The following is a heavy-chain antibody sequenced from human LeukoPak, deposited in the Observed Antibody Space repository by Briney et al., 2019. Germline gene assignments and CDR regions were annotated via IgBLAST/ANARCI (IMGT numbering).Heavy chain of an antibody. CDR2: ISASGGTT. D-gene: IGHD2-2*01. V-gene: IGHV3-23*01. CDR1: GLTVSSNY. J-gene: IGHJ5*01. CDR3: AKKPREYCSSTSCPNWFDS. Sequence: GGSLRLSCAASGLTVSSNYMSWVRQAPGKGLEWVSAISASGGTTYYADSVKGRFTISRDNSENTLFLQMNSLRAEDTAVYYCAKKPREYCSSTSCPNWFDSWGQGTLVTVSS.